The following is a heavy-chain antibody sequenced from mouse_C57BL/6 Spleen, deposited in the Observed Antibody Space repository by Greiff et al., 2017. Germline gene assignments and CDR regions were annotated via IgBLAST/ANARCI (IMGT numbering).Heavy chain of an antibody. CDR2: ISSGSSTI. CDR1: GFTFSDYG. D-gene: IGHD1-1*01. Sequence: EVKLQESGGGLVKPGGSLKLSCAASGFTFSDYGMHWVRQAPEKGLEWVAYISSGSSTIYYADTVKGRFTISRDNAKNTLFLQMTSLRSEDTAMYYCARSSSENWYFDVWGTGTTVTVSS. J-gene: IGHJ1*03. V-gene: IGHV5-17*01. CDR3: ARSSSENWYFDV.